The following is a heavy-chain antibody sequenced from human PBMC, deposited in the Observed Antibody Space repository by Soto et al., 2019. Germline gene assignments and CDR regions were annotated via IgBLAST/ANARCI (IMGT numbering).Heavy chain of an antibody. Sequence: GASVEGYCKTSGYTFSNYGSTWVRQAPGQPLEWLGWISLYSDGTNYAQKFQGRVSMTTDTSTTTAYMELRSLRSDDTAVYYCARVVPGAEAWFGPWGQGTLVTVSS. D-gene: IGHD2-2*01. CDR3: ARVVPGAEAWFGP. CDR1: GYTFSNYG. J-gene: IGHJ5*02. V-gene: IGHV1-18*01. CDR2: ISLYSDGT.